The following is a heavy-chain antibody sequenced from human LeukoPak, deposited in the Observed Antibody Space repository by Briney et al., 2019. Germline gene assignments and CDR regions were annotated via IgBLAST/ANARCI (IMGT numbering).Heavy chain of an antibody. Sequence: SETLSLTCTVSSGSISNFYWSWIRQSPGKGVEWIGYIYYSVSSNYSGSTNYNPSLKSRVTISVDTSKNQFFLKLSSVTAADTAVYYCARAPSGTAFGPGDYWGQGTLVTVSS. V-gene: IGHV4-4*09. CDR1: SGSISNFY. D-gene: IGHD3-3*02. CDR3: ARAPSGTAFGPGDY. J-gene: IGHJ4*02. CDR2: IYYSVSSNYSGST.